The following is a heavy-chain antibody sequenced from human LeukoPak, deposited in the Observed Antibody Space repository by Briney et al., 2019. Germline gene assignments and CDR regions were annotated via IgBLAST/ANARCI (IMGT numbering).Heavy chain of an antibody. D-gene: IGHD6-13*01. CDR2: ISWDRRRI. CDR3: AKDDSSSYDEDVFGRGAWFAP. Sequence: PGGSLRLSCAASGFTFDDYTMHWVRQAPGKGLEWVSGISWDRRRIGYADSVQGRFNISRDNAKNSLYLHMNSLRTEDTAFYYCAKDDSSSYDEDVFGRGAWFAPWGQGTLVTVSS. CDR1: GFTFDDYT. V-gene: IGHV3-9*01. J-gene: IGHJ5*02.